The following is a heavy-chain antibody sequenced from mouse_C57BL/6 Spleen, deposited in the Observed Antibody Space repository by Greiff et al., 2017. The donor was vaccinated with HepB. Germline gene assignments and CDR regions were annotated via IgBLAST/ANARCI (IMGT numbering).Heavy chain of an antibody. Sequence: LQQPGAELVMPGASVKLSCKASGYTFTSYWMHWVKQRPGQGLEWIGEIDPSDSYTNYNQKFKGKSTLTVDKSASTAYMQLSSLTSEDSAVYYCARRGLGFDYWGQGTTLTVSS. CDR2: IDPSDSYT. CDR3: ARRGLGFDY. J-gene: IGHJ2*01. D-gene: IGHD4-1*01. V-gene: IGHV1-69*01. CDR1: GYTFTSYW.